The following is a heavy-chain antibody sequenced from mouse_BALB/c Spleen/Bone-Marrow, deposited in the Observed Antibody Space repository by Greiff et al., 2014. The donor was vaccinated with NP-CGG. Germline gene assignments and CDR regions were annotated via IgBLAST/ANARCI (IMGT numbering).Heavy chain of an antibody. Sequence: EVQLQQSGGGLVQPGGPLKLSCAASGFTFSSYGMSWVRQTPDKRLELVATINSNGGSTYYPDSVKGRFTISRDNAKNTLYLQMSSLKSEDTAMYYCARDYYGSSYAMDYWGQGTSVTVSS. CDR3: ARDYYGSSYAMDY. V-gene: IGHV5-6-3*01. J-gene: IGHJ4*01. CDR2: INSNGGST. CDR1: GFTFSSYG. D-gene: IGHD1-1*01.